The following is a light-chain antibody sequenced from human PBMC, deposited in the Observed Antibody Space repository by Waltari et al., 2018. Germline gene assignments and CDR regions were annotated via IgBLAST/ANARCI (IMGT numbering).Light chain of an antibody. J-gene: IGKJ1*01. Sequence: DIQLTQSPSFLSASVRDRVTITCRASQGVSSDLAWYQQKPGKAPKLLIYGASSLQSGVPSRFSGSGSGTEFTLTISSLRSEDFATYYCQHLNGYPLTFGQGTKVEIK. CDR2: GAS. CDR1: QGVSSD. V-gene: IGKV1-9*01. CDR3: QHLNGYPLT.